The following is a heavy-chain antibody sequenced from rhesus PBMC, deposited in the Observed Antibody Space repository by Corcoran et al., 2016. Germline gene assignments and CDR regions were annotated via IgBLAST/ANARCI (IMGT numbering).Heavy chain of an antibody. D-gene: IGHD6-13*01. CDR3: ARLPRLAAGPFDY. CDR1: GGSISSFC. J-gene: IGHJ4*01. CDR2: IDSSGSP. Sequence: QLQLQESGPGLVKPSETLSLTCAVPGGSISSFCWSWIRQPPGAGLEWFGRIDSSGSPDYNPSLKSRVTISRDTSKNQFSLKLSSVTAADTAVYYCARLPRLAAGPFDYWGQGVLVTISS. V-gene: IGHV4-160*01.